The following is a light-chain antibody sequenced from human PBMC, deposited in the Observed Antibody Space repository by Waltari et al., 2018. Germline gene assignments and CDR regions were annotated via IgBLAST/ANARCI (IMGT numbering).Light chain of an antibody. CDR2: AAP. CDR1: QSISRY. J-gene: IGKJ1*01. V-gene: IGKV3-20*01. CDR3: QNHERLPAM. Sequence: EIVLTQSPGTLSLSPGERATLSCRARQSISRYLAWYQQKPGQAPRLLIYAAPSRATGIPDRLSGSGYGTDFSLTISRLEPEDFEVYYCQNHERLPAMFGQGTKVEIK.